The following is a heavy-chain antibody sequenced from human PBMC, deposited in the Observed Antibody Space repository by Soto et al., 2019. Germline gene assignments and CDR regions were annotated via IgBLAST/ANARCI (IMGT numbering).Heavy chain of an antibody. J-gene: IGHJ4*02. V-gene: IGHV1-69*01. CDR2: IIPSFGTA. CDR3: ARDGGRHSGGIDY. Sequence: QVQLVQSGAEVKKPGSSVKVSCKASGGTFSSYSINWVRQAPGQGLEWMGAIIPSFGTANYAQKFQGRVNITADESTSTAYMEPSSLRSEDTAVYYCARDGGRHSGGIDYWGQGTLVTVSS. D-gene: IGHD1-26*01. CDR1: GGTFSSYS.